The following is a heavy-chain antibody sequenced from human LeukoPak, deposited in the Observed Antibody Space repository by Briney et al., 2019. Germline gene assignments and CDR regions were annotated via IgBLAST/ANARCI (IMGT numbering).Heavy chain of an antibody. D-gene: IGHD3/OR15-3a*01. CDR1: GFTFSDYY. J-gene: IGHJ4*02. V-gene: IGHV3-11*01. Sequence: GGSLRLSCAASGFTFSDYYMSWIRQAPGKWLEWVSYISSSGNTIYYADSVKGRFTISRDNAKSSLYLQMNSLRADDTAVYYCARQKGLALDYWGQGTLVTVSS. CDR2: ISSSGNTI. CDR3: ARQKGLALDY.